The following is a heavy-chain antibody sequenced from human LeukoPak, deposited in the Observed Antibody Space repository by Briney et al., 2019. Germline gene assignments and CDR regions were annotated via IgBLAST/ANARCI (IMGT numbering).Heavy chain of an antibody. V-gene: IGHV3-23*01. Sequence: GGSLRLSCAASGFTFSSYAMSWVRQAPGKGLEWVSAISGSGGSTYYADSVKGRFTISRDNSKNTLYLQMNSLRAEDTAVYYCAKDLDYYDSSGYYGYWSQGTLVTVSS. D-gene: IGHD3-22*01. CDR2: ISGSGGST. CDR1: GFTFSSYA. J-gene: IGHJ4*02. CDR3: AKDLDYYDSSGYYGY.